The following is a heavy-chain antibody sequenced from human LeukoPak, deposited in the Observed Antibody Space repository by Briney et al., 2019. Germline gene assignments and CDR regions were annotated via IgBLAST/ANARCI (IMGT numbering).Heavy chain of an antibody. D-gene: IGHD5-24*01. CDR1: GGTFSSYA. Sequence: SVKVSCKASGGTFSSYAISWVRQAPGQGLEWMGRIIPILGIANYAQKFQGRVTVTADKSTSTAYMELSSLRSEDTAVYYCAGVRDGYNFWFDPWGQGTLVTVSS. CDR2: IIPILGIA. CDR3: AGVRDGYNFWFDP. J-gene: IGHJ5*02. V-gene: IGHV1-69*04.